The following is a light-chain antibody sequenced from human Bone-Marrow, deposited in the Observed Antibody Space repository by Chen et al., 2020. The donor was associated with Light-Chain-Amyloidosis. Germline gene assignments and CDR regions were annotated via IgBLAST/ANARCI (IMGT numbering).Light chain of an antibody. CDR3: QQYYSTPFT. CDR1: QSVLYISNNKNY. V-gene: IGKV4-1*01. Sequence: DIVMTQSPDSLAVSLGERATINCKSSQSVLYISNNKNYLAWYQQKPGQPPKLLIYWASTREPGVPYRFSGSESGTDFTLTISSLQAEDVAVYYCQQYYSTPFTFGPGTKVDIK. CDR2: WAS. J-gene: IGKJ3*01.